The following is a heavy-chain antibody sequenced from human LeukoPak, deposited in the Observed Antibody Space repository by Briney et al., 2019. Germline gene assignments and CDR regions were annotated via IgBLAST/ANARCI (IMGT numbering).Heavy chain of an antibody. CDR2: ISGSGGST. Sequence: EGSLRLSCAASGFTFSSYSMNWVRQAPGKGLEWVSAISGSGGSTYYADSVKGRFTISRDNSKNTLYLQMNSLRAEDTAVYYCAKDPGGYFAFYDYWGQGTLVTVSS. J-gene: IGHJ4*02. D-gene: IGHD2-15*01. CDR3: AKDPGGYFAFYDY. CDR1: GFTFSSYS. V-gene: IGHV3-23*01.